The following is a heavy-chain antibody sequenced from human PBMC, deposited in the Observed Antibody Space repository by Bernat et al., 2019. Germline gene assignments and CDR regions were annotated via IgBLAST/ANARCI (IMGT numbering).Heavy chain of an antibody. J-gene: IGHJ4*02. CDR2: ISYDGSTQ. D-gene: IGHD3/OR15-3a*01. CDR3: AREPSGGIMIFGTLDY. CDR1: RFTFSSYG. V-gene: IGHV3-30*03. Sequence: QVQLVESGGGVVQPGTSLRLSCAASRFTFSSYGIHWVRQAPGKGLEWVALISYDGSTQYYADSVKGRFTISRDNSKSTLYLQMNSLRPEDTAVYYCAREPSGGIMIFGTLDYWGQGALVSVSS.